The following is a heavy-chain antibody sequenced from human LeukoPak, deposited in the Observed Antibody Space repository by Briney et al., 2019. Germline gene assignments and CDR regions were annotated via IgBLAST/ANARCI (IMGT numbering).Heavy chain of an antibody. CDR2: ISSSSSYV. D-gene: IGHD4-4*01. Sequence: GGSLRLSCAASGFTFSSYSMNWVRQAPGKGLEWVSSISSSSSYVYYADSVKGRFTISRDNAKNSLYLQMNSLRAEDTAVYYCARANYDDAFDIWGQGTMVTVSS. CDR3: ARANYDDAFDI. CDR1: GFTFSSYS. V-gene: IGHV3-21*01. J-gene: IGHJ3*02.